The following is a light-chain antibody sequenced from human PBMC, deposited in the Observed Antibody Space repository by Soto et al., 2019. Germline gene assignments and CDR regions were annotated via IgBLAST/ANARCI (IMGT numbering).Light chain of an antibody. V-gene: IGLV2-23*02. CDR1: SSDVGSYDL. Sequence: QSALTQPASVSGSPGQSITISCTGTSSDVGSYDLVSWYQHHPGTAPKLILYEVTKRPSGVSNRFSGSKSGNRASLTISGLQTEDDSHYYCCSYANGNTLLFGGGTKLTVL. CDR3: CSYANGNTLL. CDR2: EVT. J-gene: IGLJ2*01.